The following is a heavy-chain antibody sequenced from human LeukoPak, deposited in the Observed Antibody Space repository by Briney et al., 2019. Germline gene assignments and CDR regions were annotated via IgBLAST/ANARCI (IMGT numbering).Heavy chain of an antibody. CDR1: GYSLSSGYY. J-gene: IGHJ3*02. CDR3: ARPVTGDAFDI. CDR2: FYHSGST. V-gene: IGHV4-38-2*01. Sequence: SETLSLTCAVSGYSLSSGYYWGWIRQPPGKGLEWIGSFYHSGSTYYNPSLKSRVTISVDTSKNQFSLKLSSVTAADTAVYYCARPVTGDAFDIWGQGTMVTVSS. D-gene: IGHD3-16*01.